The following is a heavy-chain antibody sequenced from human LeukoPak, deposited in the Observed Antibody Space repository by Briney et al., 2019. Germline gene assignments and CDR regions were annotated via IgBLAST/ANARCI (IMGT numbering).Heavy chain of an antibody. V-gene: IGHV3-48*02. CDR2: IGANSAI. Sequence: GGSLRLSCAASGFTFSDYSMNWVRQAPGKGLEWVSYIGANSAIYYADSVKGRFTISRDNAKNSLSLQMNSLRDDDTAVYYRAREGYYGAFDIWGQGTMVTVSS. CDR1: GFTFSDYS. D-gene: IGHD3-10*01. J-gene: IGHJ3*02. CDR3: AREGYYGAFDI.